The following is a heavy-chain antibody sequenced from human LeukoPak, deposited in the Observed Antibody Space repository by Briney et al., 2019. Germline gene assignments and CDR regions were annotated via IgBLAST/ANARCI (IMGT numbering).Heavy chain of an antibody. V-gene: IGHV3-30*14. J-gene: IGHJ4*02. CDR2: ISHDGNTK. CDR1: GFTFSTYT. Sequence: PGRSLRLSCTVSGFTFSTYTMHWVRQAPGKGLEWVTVISHDGNTKHYADSVKGRFTISRDNFKKSLYLQMNSLRAEDTAFYSCARSLPATREPQAIDYWGQGTLVSVSS. CDR3: ARSLPATREPQAIDY. D-gene: IGHD2-2*01.